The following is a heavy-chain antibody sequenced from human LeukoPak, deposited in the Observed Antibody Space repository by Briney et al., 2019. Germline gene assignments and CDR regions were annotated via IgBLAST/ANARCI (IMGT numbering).Heavy chain of an antibody. CDR1: GGTFSSYA. D-gene: IGHD3-10*01. Sequence: ASVKVSCKASGGTFSSYAISWVRQAPGQGLEWMGRIIPIFGTANYAQKFQGRVTITTDESTSTAYMELSSLRSEDTAVYYCAEDRPNYYGRDGLYYTRGGDTWGRGTLVTVSS. CDR3: AEDRPNYYGRDGLYYTRGGDT. J-gene: IGHJ5*02. CDR2: IIPIFGTA. V-gene: IGHV1-69*05.